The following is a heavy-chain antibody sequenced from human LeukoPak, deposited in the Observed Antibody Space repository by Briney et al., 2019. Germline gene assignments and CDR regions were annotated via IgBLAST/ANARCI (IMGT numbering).Heavy chain of an antibody. CDR2: IYHSGST. V-gene: IGHV4-38-2*02. J-gene: IGHJ5*02. D-gene: IGHD3-10*01. CDR1: GYSISSGCY. CDR3: AREPPTQGITMVRGSSNWFDP. Sequence: WETLSLTCTVSGYSISSGCYWGWIRQPPGKGLEWIWSIYHSGSTYYDPSLKSRVTISVDTSKNQFSLKLSSVSAADTAVYYCAREPPTQGITMVRGSSNWFDPWGQGTLVTVSS.